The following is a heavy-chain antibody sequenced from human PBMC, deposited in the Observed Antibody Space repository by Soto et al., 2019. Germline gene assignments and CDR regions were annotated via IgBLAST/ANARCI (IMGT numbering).Heavy chain of an antibody. CDR2: IWYDGSNK. CDR1: GFTFSSYG. Sequence: GGSLRLSCAASGFTFSSYGMHWVRQAPGKGLEWVAVIWYDGSNKYYADSVKGRFTISRDNFKNTLYLQMNSLRAEDTAVYYCARVESSRLDAFDIWGQGTMVTVSS. D-gene: IGHD2-21*01. J-gene: IGHJ3*02. V-gene: IGHV3-33*01. CDR3: ARVESSRLDAFDI.